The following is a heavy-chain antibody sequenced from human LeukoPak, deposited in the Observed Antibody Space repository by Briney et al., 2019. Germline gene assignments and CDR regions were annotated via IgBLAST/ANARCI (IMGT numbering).Heavy chain of an antibody. CDR2: IIPILGIA. CDR1: GGTFSSYA. D-gene: IGHD6-19*01. J-gene: IGHJ4*02. V-gene: IGHV1-69*04. CDR3: ARDEVAVAGTPFDY. Sequence: SMKVSCKASGGTFSSYAISWVRQAPGQGLEWMGRIIPILGIANYAQKFQGRVTITADKSTSTAYMELSSLRSEDTAVYYCARDEVAVAGTPFDYWGQGTLVTVSS.